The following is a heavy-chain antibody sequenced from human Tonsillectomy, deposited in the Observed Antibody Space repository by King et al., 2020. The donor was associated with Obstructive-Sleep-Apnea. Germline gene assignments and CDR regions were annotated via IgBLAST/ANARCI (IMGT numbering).Heavy chain of an antibody. CDR2: ISVSGGGT. D-gene: IGHD4/OR15-4a*01. J-gene: IGHJ6*02. Sequence: VQLVESGGGLVQPGGSLRLSCRASGFTFSNYAMSWVRQAPGKGLEWGSGISVSGGGTYYADSVKGRFTISRDNFKKTLYLQMNSLRADDTAAYYCATTARGDYDYYGLDVWGQGTTVIVSS. CDR1: GFTFSNYA. V-gene: IGHV3-23*04. CDR3: ATTARGDYDYYGLDV.